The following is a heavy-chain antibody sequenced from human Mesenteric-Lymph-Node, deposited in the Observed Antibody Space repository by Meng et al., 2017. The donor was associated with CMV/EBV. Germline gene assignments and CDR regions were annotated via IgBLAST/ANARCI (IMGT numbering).Heavy chain of an antibody. CDR2: ISSDGSYT. J-gene: IGHJ6*02. V-gene: IGHV3-74*03. D-gene: IGHD2-15*01. Sequence: GGSLRLSCAASGFIFSSFWMHWVRQVPGKGLVWVSRISSDGSYTTYADSVKGRFTISRDDAKNTLYLQMNSLRAEDTAVYFCARGLRVLGVSAGSSYGMDVWGQGTTVTVSS. CDR1: GFIFSSFW. CDR3: ARGLRVLGVSAGSSYGMDV.